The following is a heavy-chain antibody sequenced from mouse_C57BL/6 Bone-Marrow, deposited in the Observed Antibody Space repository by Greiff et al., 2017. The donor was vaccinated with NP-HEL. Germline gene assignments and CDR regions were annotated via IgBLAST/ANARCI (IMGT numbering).Heavy chain of an antibody. CDR1: GYTFTDYY. CDR3: ATGYAMDY. D-gene: IGHD4-1*01. CDR2: IYPGSGNT. J-gene: IGHJ4*01. Sequence: QVQLKESGAELVRPGASVKLSCKASGYTFTDYYINWVKQRPGQGLEWIARIYPGSGNTYYNEKFKGKATLTAEKSSSTAYMQLSSLTSEDSAVYFCATGYAMDYWGQGTSVTVSS. V-gene: IGHV1-76*01.